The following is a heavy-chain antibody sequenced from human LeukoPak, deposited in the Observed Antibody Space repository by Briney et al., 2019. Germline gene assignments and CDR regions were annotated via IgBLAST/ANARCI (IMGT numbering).Heavy chain of an antibody. J-gene: IGHJ5*02. CDR3: ATSGGIAAAGTGWFDP. Sequence: ASVKVSCKVSGYTLTELSMHWVRQAPGKGLEWMGGFDPEDGETIYAQKFQGRATMTEDTSTDTAYMELSSLRSEDTAVYYCATSGGIAAAGTGWFDPWGQGTLVTVSS. CDR2: FDPEDGET. V-gene: IGHV1-24*01. CDR1: GYTLTELS. D-gene: IGHD6-13*01.